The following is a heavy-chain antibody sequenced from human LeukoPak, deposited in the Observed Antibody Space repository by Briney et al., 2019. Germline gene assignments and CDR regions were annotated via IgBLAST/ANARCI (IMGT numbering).Heavy chain of an antibody. CDR2: IYYSGST. V-gene: IGHV4-30-4*08. J-gene: IGHJ6*03. Sequence: SQTLSLTCTVSGGSISSGDYYWSWIRQPPGKGLEWIGYIYYSGSTYYNPSLKSRVTISVDTSKNQFSLKLSSVTAADTAVYYCARGLITYYDFWSGYPYYMDVWGKGTTVTVSS. CDR3: ARGLITYYDFWSGYPYYMDV. CDR1: GGSISSGDYY. D-gene: IGHD3-3*01.